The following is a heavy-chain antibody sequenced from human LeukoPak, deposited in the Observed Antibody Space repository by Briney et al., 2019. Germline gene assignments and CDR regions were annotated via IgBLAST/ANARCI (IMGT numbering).Heavy chain of an antibody. CDR1: GYTFTDYY. J-gene: IGHJ4*02. D-gene: IGHD6-19*01. Sequence: ASVKVSCKASGYTFTDYYMHCVRQAPGQGLEWMGWINPNSGGTNYAQKFQGRVTMTRDTSISRAYMELSRLRSDDTAVYYCARDQRYSSAWYDEGGYYFDYWGQGTPVTVSS. CDR2: INPNSGGT. V-gene: IGHV1-2*02. CDR3: ARDQRYSSAWYDEGGYYFDY.